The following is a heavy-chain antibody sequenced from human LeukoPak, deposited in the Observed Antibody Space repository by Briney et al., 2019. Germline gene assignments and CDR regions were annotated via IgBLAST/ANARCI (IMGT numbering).Heavy chain of an antibody. CDR1: GLIVSTNY. J-gene: IGHJ1*01. D-gene: IGHD2/OR15-2a*01. V-gene: IGHV3-66*01. CDR3: AASTTRYLQE. CDR2: IYSGGST. Sequence: GGSPRLSCAASGLIVSTNYMSWVRQAPGKGLEWGSVIYSGGSTYYAESVKGRFTISRDNSKNTLYLQMNSLRAEDTAVYYCAASTTRYLQEWGQGTLVAVSS.